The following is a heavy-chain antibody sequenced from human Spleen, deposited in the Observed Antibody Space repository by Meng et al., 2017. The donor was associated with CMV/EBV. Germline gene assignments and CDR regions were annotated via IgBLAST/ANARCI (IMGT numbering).Heavy chain of an antibody. D-gene: IGHD2-2*01. CDR3: ARGDRYCSSTSCSLFDY. CDR1: SISRGGYY. V-gene: IGHV4-31*02. Sequence: SISRGGYYWSWIRQHPGKGLEWIGYIYYSGSTYYNPSLKSRVTISVDTSKNQFSLKLSSVTAADTAVYYCARGDRYCSSTSCSLFDYWGQGTLVTVSS. CDR2: IYYSGST. J-gene: IGHJ4*02.